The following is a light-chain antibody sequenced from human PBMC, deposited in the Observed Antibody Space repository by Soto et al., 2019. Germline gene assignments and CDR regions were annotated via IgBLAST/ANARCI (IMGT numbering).Light chain of an antibody. CDR1: QSISSW. Sequence: DIQMTQSPSTLSASVGDRVTITCRASQSISSWLAWYQQKPGKAPKLLIYKASSLESGVPSRFSGSGSGTEXTXTISXXQPDDFATYYCQQYNSYPWTFGQGTKVEIK. CDR3: QQYNSYPWT. V-gene: IGKV1-5*03. CDR2: KAS. J-gene: IGKJ1*01.